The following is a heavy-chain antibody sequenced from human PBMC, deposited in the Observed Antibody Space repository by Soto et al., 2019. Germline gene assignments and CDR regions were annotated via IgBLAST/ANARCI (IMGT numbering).Heavy chain of an antibody. Sequence: QVQLVESGGVLVKPGGSLSLSCATSGFTFSDYYMSWIRQAPGKGLEFVSYISPKGTYRTYADSVKGRFTISRDNATNSLYLHVNSLRAEDTAVYYCSRGGGGGLFDLWGQGTFVTVSS. J-gene: IGHJ5*02. CDR1: GFTFSDYY. V-gene: IGHV3-11*06. D-gene: IGHD2-21*01. CDR2: ISPKGTYR. CDR3: SRGGGGGLFDL.